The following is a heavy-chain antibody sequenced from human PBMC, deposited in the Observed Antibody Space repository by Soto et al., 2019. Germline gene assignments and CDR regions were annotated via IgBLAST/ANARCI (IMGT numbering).Heavy chain of an antibody. V-gene: IGHV3-7*05. D-gene: IGHD6-19*01. J-gene: IGHJ6*02. Sequence: EVQLVESGGGLVQPGGSLRLSCLASEFTCNTYWMNWVRQAPGRVLEWVANIKDDGSEKNYVDSVKGRFTISRDNAKNSLSLQMNSLRGEDTAVYFCARDWGTPGRGSAVGYYYHYGMDVWGQGTTVTVSS. CDR1: EFTCNTYW. CDR2: IKDDGSEK. CDR3: ARDWGTPGRGSAVGYYYHYGMDV.